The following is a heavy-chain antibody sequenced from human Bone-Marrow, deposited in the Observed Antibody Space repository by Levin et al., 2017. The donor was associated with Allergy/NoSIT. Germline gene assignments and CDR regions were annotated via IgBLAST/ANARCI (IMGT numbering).Heavy chain of an antibody. CDR2: IWYDGSNK. J-gene: IGHJ6*03. D-gene: IGHD6-19*01. Sequence: PGGSLRLSCAASGFTFSSYGMHWVRQAPGKGLEWVAVIWYDGSNKYYADSVKGRFTISRDNSKNTLYLQMNSLRAEDTAVYYCARERVIAVAGTLPQYYYYMDVWGKGTTVTVSS. V-gene: IGHV3-33*01. CDR3: ARERVIAVAGTLPQYYYYMDV. CDR1: GFTFSSYG.